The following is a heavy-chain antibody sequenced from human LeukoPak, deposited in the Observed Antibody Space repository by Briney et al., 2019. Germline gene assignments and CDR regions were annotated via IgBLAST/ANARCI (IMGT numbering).Heavy chain of an antibody. Sequence: RGGSLRLSCAASGFTFSKSAMNWVRQAPGKGLEWVSAITGSGASAYYADSVKGRFTISRDNSKNTLSLQMNSLRAEDTAIYYCAKDYGDMPYWYFDLWGRGTLVIVSS. CDR3: AKDYGDMPYWYFDL. D-gene: IGHD4-17*01. J-gene: IGHJ2*01. CDR2: ITGSGASA. V-gene: IGHV3-23*01. CDR1: GFTFSKSA.